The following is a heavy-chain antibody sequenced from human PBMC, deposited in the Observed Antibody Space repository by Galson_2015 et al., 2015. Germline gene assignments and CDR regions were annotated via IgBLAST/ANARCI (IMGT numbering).Heavy chain of an antibody. V-gene: IGHV3-11*01. J-gene: IGHJ3*02. D-gene: IGHD2-8*02. Sequence: SLRLSCAASRFTFSNYYMTWVRQAPGQGLEWVSYISSRGTTIYHPDSVKGRFTISRDNAKNSLYLQMNSLRAEDTAVYYCAGCSYYCTGGRFYFDAFDISGQGTMVTVSS. CDR1: RFTFSNYY. CDR2: ISSRGTTI. CDR3: AGCSYYCTGGRFYFDAFDI.